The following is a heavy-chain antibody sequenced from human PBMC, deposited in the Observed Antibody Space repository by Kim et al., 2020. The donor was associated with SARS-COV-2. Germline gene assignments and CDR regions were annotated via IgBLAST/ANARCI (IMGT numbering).Heavy chain of an antibody. D-gene: IGHD5-18*01. Sequence: SLKIRVTISVDTSKNQFSLKLSSVTAADTAVYYCARAIAAMVDYYYGMDVWGQGTTVTVSS. J-gene: IGHJ6*02. V-gene: IGHV4-31*02. CDR3: ARAIAAMVDYYYGMDV.